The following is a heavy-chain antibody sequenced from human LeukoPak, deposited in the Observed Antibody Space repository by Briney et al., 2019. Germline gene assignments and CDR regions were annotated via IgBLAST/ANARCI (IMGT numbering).Heavy chain of an antibody. J-gene: IGHJ6*04. CDR1: GRSISRYY. CDR2: IHYSGST. Sequence: SETLSLTCTVSGRSISRYYGSWIPQPPGRGREWIGYIHYSGSTNHNPSLKRRVTLSVDTSKNQFSMKLRSVTAAAPAVYYCARDFRYWNGAYYYSGMDVWGTGTTVPVSS. D-gene: IGHD1-1*01. V-gene: IGHV4-59*01. CDR3: ARDFRYWNGAYYYSGMDV.